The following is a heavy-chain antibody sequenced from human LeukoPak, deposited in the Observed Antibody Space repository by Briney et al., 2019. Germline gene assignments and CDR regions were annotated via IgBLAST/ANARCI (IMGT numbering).Heavy chain of an antibody. CDR3: ARGDGYNDAFDI. D-gene: IGHD5-24*01. CDR1: GFTVSSSY. CDR2: IYSGGST. V-gene: IGHV3-53*01. Sequence: GGSLRLSCAASGFTVSSSYMSWVRQAPGKGLEWVSVIYSGGSTYYADSVKGRSTISRDNSKNTLYLQMNSLRAEDTAVYYCARGDGYNDAFDIWGQGTMVTVSS. J-gene: IGHJ3*02.